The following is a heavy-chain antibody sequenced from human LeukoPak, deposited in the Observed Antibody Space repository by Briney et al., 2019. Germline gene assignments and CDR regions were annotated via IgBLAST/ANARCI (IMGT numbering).Heavy chain of an antibody. CDR2: ISYDGSNK. D-gene: IGHD2-2*02. CDR1: GFTFSSYG. V-gene: IGHV3-30*18. J-gene: IGHJ2*01. Sequence: GGSLRLSCAASGFTFSSYGMHWVRQAPGKGLEWVAVISYDGSNKYYADSVKGRFTISRDNSKNTLYLQMNSLRAEDTAVYYCAKDQADEDMEVVPAAISRERYWYFDLWGRGTLVTVSS. CDR3: AKDQADEDMEVVPAAISRERYWYFDL.